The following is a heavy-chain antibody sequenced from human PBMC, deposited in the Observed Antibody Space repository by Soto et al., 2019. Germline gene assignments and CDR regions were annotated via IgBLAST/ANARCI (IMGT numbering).Heavy chain of an antibody. CDR3: VKDRKSSGASPPYQDYYYYYGMDV. CDR2: ISGSGGST. Sequence: GGSLRLSCAASGFTFSSYAMSWVRQAPGKGLEWVSAISGSGGSTYYADSVKGRFTISRDNSKNTLYLQMNSLRAEDTAVYYCVKDRKSSGASPPYQDYYYYYGMDVWGQGTTVTVSS. D-gene: IGHD6-19*01. J-gene: IGHJ6*02. V-gene: IGHV3-23*01. CDR1: GFTFSSYA.